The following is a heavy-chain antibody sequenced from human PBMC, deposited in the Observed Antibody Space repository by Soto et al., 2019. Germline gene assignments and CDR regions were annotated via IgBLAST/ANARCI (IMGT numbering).Heavy chain of an antibody. J-gene: IGHJ6*01. CDR2: ISGSGGST. CDR1: GFTFSSYA. D-gene: IGHD5-18*01. V-gene: IGHV3-23*01. Sequence: GGSLRLSCAASGFTFSSYAMSWVRQAPGKGLEWVSAISGSGGSTYYSDSVKGRFTISRGNSKNTLFLQMTGLRADDRAVCYCANYKLGYSSYYYYGMDVWGQGTTVTGPS. CDR3: ANYKLGYSSYYYYGMDV.